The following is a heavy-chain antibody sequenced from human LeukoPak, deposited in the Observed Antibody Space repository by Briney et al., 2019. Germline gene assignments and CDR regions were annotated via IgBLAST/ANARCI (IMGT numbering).Heavy chain of an antibody. Sequence: SETLSLTCAVYGGSFSSYYWSWIRQPPGKGLEWIGEINHSGSTNYNPSLKSRVTISVDTSKNQFSLKLSSVTAADTAVYYCARVLRYFGHLDYWGQGTLVTVSS. D-gene: IGHD3-9*01. CDR1: GGSFSSYY. J-gene: IGHJ4*02. V-gene: IGHV4-34*01. CDR2: INHSGST. CDR3: ARVLRYFGHLDY.